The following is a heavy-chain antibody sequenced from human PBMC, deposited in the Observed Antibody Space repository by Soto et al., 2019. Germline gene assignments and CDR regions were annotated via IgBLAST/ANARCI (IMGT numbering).Heavy chain of an antibody. CDR3: ARVGGSYYIDY. CDR2: IYYSGST. V-gene: IGHV4-59*01. Sequence: SETLSLTCTVSGGSISSYYWSWIRQPSGKGLEWIGYIYYSGSTNYNPSLKSRVTISVDTSKNQFSLKLSSVTAADTAVYYCARVGGSYYIDYWGQGTLVTVSS. D-gene: IGHD1-26*01. CDR1: GGSISSYY. J-gene: IGHJ4*02.